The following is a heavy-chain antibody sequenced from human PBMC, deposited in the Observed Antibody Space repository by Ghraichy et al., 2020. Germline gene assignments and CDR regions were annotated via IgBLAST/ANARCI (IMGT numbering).Heavy chain of an antibody. CDR1: GFTVSSYG. J-gene: IGHJ6*02. Sequence: GGSLRLSCAASGFTVSSYGMNWVRQSPGKGLEWVAVIWYDGGKKYYADSVKGRFTISRDNFKNMLYLQMNSLRAEDTAVYYCARGAGTTYYYYYGMDVWGQGTKVTVSS. V-gene: IGHV3-33*01. CDR3: ARGAGTTYYYYYGMDV. CDR2: IWYDGGKK. D-gene: IGHD1-7*01.